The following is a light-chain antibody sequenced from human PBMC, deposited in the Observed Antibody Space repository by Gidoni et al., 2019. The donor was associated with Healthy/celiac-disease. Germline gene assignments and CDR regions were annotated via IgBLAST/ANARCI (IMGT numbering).Light chain of an antibody. CDR1: QDISNY. CDR2: DAS. Sequence: DIQMTQSPSSLSASVGYRVTITCQASQDISNYFNWYQQKPGKAPKLLIYDASNLETGVPSRFSGIGSGTDFTFTISSLQPEDIATYYCQQYDNRPLTFGGGTKVEIK. V-gene: IGKV1-33*01. CDR3: QQYDNRPLT. J-gene: IGKJ4*01.